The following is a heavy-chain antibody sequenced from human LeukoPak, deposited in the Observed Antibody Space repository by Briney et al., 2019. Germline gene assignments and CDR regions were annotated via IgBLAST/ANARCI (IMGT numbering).Heavy chain of an antibody. CDR3: ARAAVNGGRSDY. Sequence: ASVKVSCKASGYIFTGYYMHWVRQAPGQGLEWMGWINPNSGGTNYAQKFQGRVTMTRDTSISTAYMELSRLRSDDTAVYYCARAAVNGGRSDYWGQGTLVTVSS. CDR2: INPNSGGT. V-gene: IGHV1-2*02. CDR1: GYIFTGYY. D-gene: IGHD2-15*01. J-gene: IGHJ4*02.